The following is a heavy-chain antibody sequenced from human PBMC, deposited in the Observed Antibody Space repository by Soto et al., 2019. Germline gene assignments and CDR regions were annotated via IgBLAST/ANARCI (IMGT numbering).Heavy chain of an antibody. CDR1: GFTFSNYA. V-gene: IGHV3-30-3*01. J-gene: IGHJ4*02. Sequence: QVQLVESGGGVVQPGRSLRLSCAASGFTFSNYAVHWVRQAPGKGLEWVAVISYDGGTKNYADSVKGRFTISRDNSRNTLYLQMNSLRVEDTAVYYCARKFHSESGTYLFDLDYWGQGTLVTVSS. D-gene: IGHD3-10*01. CDR3: ARKFHSESGTYLFDLDY. CDR2: ISYDGGTK.